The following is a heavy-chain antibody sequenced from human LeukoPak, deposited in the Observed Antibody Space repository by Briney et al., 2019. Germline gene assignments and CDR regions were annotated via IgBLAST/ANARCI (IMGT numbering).Heavy chain of an antibody. Sequence: PSETLSLTCAVSGGSISSSNWWSWVRQPPGKGLEWIGEIYHSGSTNYNPSLKSRVTISVDKSKNQFSLKLSSVTAADTAVYYCARAGVGDYNDVAFDYWGQGTLVTVSS. V-gene: IGHV4-4*02. J-gene: IGHJ4*02. CDR1: GGSISSSNW. D-gene: IGHD4-17*01. CDR2: IYHSGST. CDR3: ARAGVGDYNDVAFDY.